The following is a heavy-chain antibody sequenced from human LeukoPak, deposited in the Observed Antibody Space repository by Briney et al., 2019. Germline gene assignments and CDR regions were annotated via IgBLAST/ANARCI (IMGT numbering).Heavy chain of an antibody. CDR1: GVSISGFY. CDR3: ARRRGGFGEGEFDY. Sequence: SETLSLTCTVSGVSISGFYWNWIRQPPRKGLEWVGYSHTGGSISSNPSLKSRVAFSMDTSKNQVSLRLNSVTATDTAVYYCARRRGGFGEGEFDYWGQGIPVTVST. CDR2: SHTGGSI. D-gene: IGHD3-10*01. V-gene: IGHV4-4*08. J-gene: IGHJ4*02.